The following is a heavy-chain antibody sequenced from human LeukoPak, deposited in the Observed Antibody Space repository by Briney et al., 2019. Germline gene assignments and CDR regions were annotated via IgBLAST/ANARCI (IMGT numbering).Heavy chain of an antibody. V-gene: IGHV4-59*01. CDR2: IYYTGST. CDR3: ARGTSGSYYGVWFDP. Sequence: SETLSLTCTVSGGSFSSSYWSWVRQPPGKGLEWIAYIYYTGSTNYNPSLKGRVTISLDTSKNQLSLKLSSVTAADTAVYYCARGTSGSYYGVWFDPWGQGTLVTVSS. J-gene: IGHJ5*02. CDR1: GGSFSSSY. D-gene: IGHD1-26*01.